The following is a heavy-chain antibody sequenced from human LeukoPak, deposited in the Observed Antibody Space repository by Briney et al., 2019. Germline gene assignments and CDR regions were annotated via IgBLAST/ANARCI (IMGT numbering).Heavy chain of an antibody. Sequence: PGGSLRLSCAASGLTFSSYAMSWVRQAPGKGLEWVSAISGRGGSTYYADSVKGRFTISRDNSKKTLYLQMNSLRAEDTAVYYCAKDGGGMGSYQNPRYYFDYWGQGTLVTVSS. D-gene: IGHD1-26*01. CDR3: AKDGGGMGSYQNPRYYFDY. CDR1: GLTFSSYA. J-gene: IGHJ4*02. V-gene: IGHV3-23*01. CDR2: ISGRGGST.